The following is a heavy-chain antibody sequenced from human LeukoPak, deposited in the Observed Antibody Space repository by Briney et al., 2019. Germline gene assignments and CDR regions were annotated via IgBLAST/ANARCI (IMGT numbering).Heavy chain of an antibody. J-gene: IGHJ6*02. Sequence: SSVPDSCKASGGTFGSKRMSWVRQAPGQGLEWMGQIMPIYGIANYAQQFLGRVTINPDKYTSTAYMEVSSLRSEDTAVYYRTRDEEGDDDDTGSWRNYYFNGMDVWGQGTTVTVSS. D-gene: IGHD3-16*01. V-gene: IGHV1-69*17. CDR1: GGTFGSKR. CDR2: IMPIYGIA. CDR3: TRDEEGDDDDTGSWRNYYFNGMDV.